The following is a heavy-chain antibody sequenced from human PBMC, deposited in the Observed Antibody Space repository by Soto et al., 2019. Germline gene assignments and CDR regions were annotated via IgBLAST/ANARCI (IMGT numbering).Heavy chain of an antibody. J-gene: IGHJ6*02. Sequence: PSETLSLTCTVSGGSIIRYYWSWIRQPPGKGLEWIGYIYYSGSTNYNPSLKSRVTISVDTSKNQFSLKLSSVTAADTAVYYCARRMYYYGSGSYSPMDVWGQGTTVTVSS. CDR2: IYYSGST. V-gene: IGHV4-59*01. D-gene: IGHD3-10*01. CDR3: ARRMYYYGSGSYSPMDV. CDR1: GGSIIRYY.